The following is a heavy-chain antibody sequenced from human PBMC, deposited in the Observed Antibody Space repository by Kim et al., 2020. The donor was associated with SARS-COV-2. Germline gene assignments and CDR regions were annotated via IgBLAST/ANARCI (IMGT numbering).Heavy chain of an antibody. J-gene: IGHJ3*02. V-gene: IGHV3-48*03. Sequence: GGSLRLSCAPSGFTFSNYEINWVRQAPGKGLEWVSYISESGTNTYYADSVKGRFIISRDNAKNSLFLQMNSLRVEDTAIYYCARESVTGTDAFDIWGQGTVVTVSS. CDR1: GFTFSNYE. CDR2: ISESGTNT. CDR3: ARESVTGTDAFDI. D-gene: IGHD6-19*01.